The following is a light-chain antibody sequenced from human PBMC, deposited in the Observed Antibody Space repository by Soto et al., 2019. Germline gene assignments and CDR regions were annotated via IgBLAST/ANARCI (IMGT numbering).Light chain of an antibody. CDR3: AAWDDSLNGVV. J-gene: IGLJ2*01. CDR2: SNN. V-gene: IGLV1-44*01. Sequence: QSVLTQPPSASGTPGQRVTISCSGSSSNIGSNTVYWYQQLPGTAPKLLIYSNNPRPSGVPDRFSGSKSGTSASLAISGLQSEDEADYYCAAWDDSLNGVVFGGGTKLTVL. CDR1: SSNIGSNT.